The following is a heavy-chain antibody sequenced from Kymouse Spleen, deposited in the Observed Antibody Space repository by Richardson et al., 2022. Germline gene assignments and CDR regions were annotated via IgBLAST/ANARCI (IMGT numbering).Heavy chain of an antibody. CDR2: IYYSGST. CDR1: GGSISSSSYY. Sequence: QLQLQESGPGLVKPSETLSLTCTVSGGSISSSSYYWGWIRQPPGKGLEWIGSIYYSGSTYYNPSLKSRVTISVDTSKNQFSLKLSSVTAADTAVYYCARSTMVRGVPHHDAFDIWGQGTMVTVSS. J-gene: IGHJ3*02. V-gene: IGHV4-39*01. CDR3: ARSTMVRGVPHHDAFDI. D-gene: IGHD3-10*01.